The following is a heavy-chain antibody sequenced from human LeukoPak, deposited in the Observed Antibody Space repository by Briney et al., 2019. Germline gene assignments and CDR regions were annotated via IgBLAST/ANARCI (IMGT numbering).Heavy chain of an antibody. D-gene: IGHD3-10*01. V-gene: IGHV3-7*01. CDR1: GFTFSSYW. Sequence: GGSLRLSCAASGFTFSSYWMSWVRQAPGKGLEWVANIKQDGSEKYYVDSVKGRFTISRDNAKNSLYLQMNSLRAEDTAVYYCARDPYYGSGSQIDYWGQGTLVTVSS. CDR2: IKQDGSEK. J-gene: IGHJ4*02. CDR3: ARDPYYGSGSQIDY.